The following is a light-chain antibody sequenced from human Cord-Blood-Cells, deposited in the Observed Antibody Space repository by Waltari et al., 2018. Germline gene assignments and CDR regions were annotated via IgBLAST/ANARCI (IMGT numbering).Light chain of an antibody. CDR2: DAS. J-gene: IGKJ4*01. CDR1: QSVSSY. CDR3: QQRSNWLT. V-gene: IGKV3-11*01. Sequence: EIVLTQSRATLSLSPGERATLSCRASQSVSSYLAWYQQKPGQAPRLLIYDASNRATGIPARFSGSGSGTDFTLTISSLDPEDFAVYYCQQRSNWLTFGGGTKVEIK.